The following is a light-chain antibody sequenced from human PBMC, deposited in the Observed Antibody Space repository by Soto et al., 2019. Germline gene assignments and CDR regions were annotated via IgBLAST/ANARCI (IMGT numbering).Light chain of an antibody. CDR1: QGISSW. CDR2: AAS. V-gene: IGKV1-12*01. J-gene: IGKJ4*01. CDR3: QQANSFPLT. Sequence: DIQMTQSPSSASASVGDRVTITCRASQGISSWLAWYQQKPGKAPKLLIYAASRLQSGVPSSFNVSQYGTDFTLTISRLQPEYFATYYCQQANSFPLTFAGGPKVESK.